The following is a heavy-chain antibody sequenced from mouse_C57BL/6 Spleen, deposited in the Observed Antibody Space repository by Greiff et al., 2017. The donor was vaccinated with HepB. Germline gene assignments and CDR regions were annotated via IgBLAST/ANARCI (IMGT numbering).Heavy chain of an antibody. J-gene: IGHJ3*01. D-gene: IGHD2-4*01. CDR2: IRYDGSN. CDR1: GYSITSGYY. CDR3: ASRDYDA. V-gene: IGHV3-6*01. Sequence: EVQLQQSGPGLVKPSQSLSLTCSVTGYSITSGYYWNWIRQFPGNKLEWMGYIRYDGSNNYNPSLKNRISITRDTSKNQFFLKLNSVTTEDTATYYCASRDYDAWGQGTLVTVSA.